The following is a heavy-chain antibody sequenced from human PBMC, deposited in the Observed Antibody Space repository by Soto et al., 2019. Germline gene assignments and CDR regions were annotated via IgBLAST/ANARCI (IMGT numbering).Heavy chain of an antibody. CDR2: MNPRSGGS. V-gene: IGHV1-2*02. CDR1: GYTFTNYY. Sequence: ASVKVSCKASGYTFTNYYMHWLRQAPGQGLEWMGWMNPRSGGSKYAQAFQDRVTMTRDASISTAYMEMTSLRHGDTAVYFCARSDDSTSYPSPPPWGRGTLVTVSS. J-gene: IGHJ5*02. D-gene: IGHD4-4*01. CDR3: ARSDDSTSYPSPPP.